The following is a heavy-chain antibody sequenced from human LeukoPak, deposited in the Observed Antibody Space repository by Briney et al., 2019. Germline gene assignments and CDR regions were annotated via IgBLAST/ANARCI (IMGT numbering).Heavy chain of an antibody. D-gene: IGHD6-13*01. CDR2: INPNSGGT. CDR1: GYTFTGYY. CDR3: ARVYSSSWFTFAP. J-gene: IGHJ5*02. V-gene: IGHV1-2*02. Sequence: ASVKVSCKATGYTFTGYYMYWVRQAPGQGLEWMGWINPNSGGTNYAQKFQGTVTMTRDTSISTAYMELRRLTSDDTAVYYCARVYSSSWFTFAPWGQGTQVTVSS.